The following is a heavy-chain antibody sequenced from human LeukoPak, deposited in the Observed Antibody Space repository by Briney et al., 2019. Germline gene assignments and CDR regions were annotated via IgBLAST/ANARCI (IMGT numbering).Heavy chain of an antibody. D-gene: IGHD3-9*01. Sequence: MPSETLSLTCTVSGGSISSYYWSWIRQPPGKGLEWIGYIYYSGSTNYNPSLKSRVTISVDTSKNQFSLKLSSVTAADTAVYYCARVLVIRKPYYYYYMDVWGKGTTVTVSS. CDR3: ARVLVIRKPYYYYYMDV. V-gene: IGHV4-59*01. CDR1: GGSISSYY. CDR2: IYYSGST. J-gene: IGHJ6*03.